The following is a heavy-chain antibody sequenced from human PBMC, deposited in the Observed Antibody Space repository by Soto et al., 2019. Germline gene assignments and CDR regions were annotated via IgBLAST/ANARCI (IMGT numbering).Heavy chain of an antibody. CDR3: AREGIQLWTRWFDP. CDR2: INHSGST. V-gene: IGHV4-34*01. CDR1: GGSFSGYY. D-gene: IGHD5-18*01. Sequence: QVQLQKWGAGLLKPSETLSLTCAVYGGSFSGYYGSWIRQPPGKGLEWIGEINHSGSTNYNPSLKSRVTISVDTSKNQFALELSSVTAADTAVYYCAREGIQLWTRWFDPWGQGTLVTVSS. J-gene: IGHJ5*02.